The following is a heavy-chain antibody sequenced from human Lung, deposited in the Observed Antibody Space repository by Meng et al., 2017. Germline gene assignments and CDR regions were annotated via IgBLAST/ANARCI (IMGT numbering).Heavy chain of an antibody. D-gene: IGHD6-19*01. CDR3: SIRGLWLDPKNFDY. V-gene: IGHV4-4*02. J-gene: IGHJ4*02. CDR1: GVSINSSNW. Sequence: PSRTLSLTSTVYGVSINSSNWWSWSRQHPGNGLDWIREINHSTSTNYNPYLKSPVTISVDKSKNQISLKLSSVPAADTDVYYCSIRGLWLDPKNFDYWGQGTLVTVSS. CDR2: INHSTST.